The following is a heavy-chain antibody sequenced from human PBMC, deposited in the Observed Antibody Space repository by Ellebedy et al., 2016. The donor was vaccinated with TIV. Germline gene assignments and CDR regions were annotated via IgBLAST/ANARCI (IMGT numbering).Heavy chain of an antibody. V-gene: IGHV4-38-2*02. CDR3: ARDGTVLVPAADMDV. D-gene: IGHD2-2*01. CDR2: GYHSGST. J-gene: IGHJ6*03. Sequence: SETLSLTCTVPGYFISDGYYWGWIRQPPGKGLEWIGSGYHSGSTFYNPSLKSRVSISVDTTKSQFSLRLASVTAADTAVYYCARDGTVLVPAADMDVWGKGTTVTVSS. CDR1: GYFISDGYY.